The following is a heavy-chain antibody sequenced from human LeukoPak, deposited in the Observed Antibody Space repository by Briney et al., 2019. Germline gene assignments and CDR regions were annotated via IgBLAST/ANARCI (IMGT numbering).Heavy chain of an antibody. J-gene: IGHJ2*01. CDR1: GGSFSGYY. Sequence: PSETLSLTCAVYGGSFSGYYWSWIRQPPGKGLEWIGEINHSGSTNYNPSLKSRVTISVDTSKNQFSLKLSSVTAADTAVYYCARPAPPYCSSTSCYPEQNWYFDLWGRGTLVTVSS. V-gene: IGHV4-34*01. CDR2: INHSGST. D-gene: IGHD2-2*01. CDR3: ARPAPPYCSSTSCYPEQNWYFDL.